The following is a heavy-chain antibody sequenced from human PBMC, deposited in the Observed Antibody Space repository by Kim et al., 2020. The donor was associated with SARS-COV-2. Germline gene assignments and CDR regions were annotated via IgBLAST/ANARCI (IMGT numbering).Heavy chain of an antibody. J-gene: IGHJ4*02. V-gene: IGHV4-34*01. D-gene: IGHD3-22*01. Sequence: SETLSLTCAVYGGSFSGYYWSWIRQPPGKGLEWIGEINHSGSTNYNPSLKSRVTISVDTSKNQFSLKLSSVTAADTAVYYCARDYDSSGYWRDWGQGTLVTVSS. CDR3: ARDYDSSGYWRD. CDR1: GGSFSGYY. CDR2: INHSGST.